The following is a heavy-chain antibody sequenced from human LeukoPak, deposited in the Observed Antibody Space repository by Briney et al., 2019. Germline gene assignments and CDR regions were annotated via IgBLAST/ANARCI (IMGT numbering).Heavy chain of an antibody. V-gene: IGHV4-34*01. J-gene: IGHJ4*02. D-gene: IGHD6-13*01. Sequence: PSETLSLTCAVYGGSFSGYYWSWIRQPPGKGLEWIGETNHSGSTNYNPSLKSRVTISVDTSKNQFSLKLSSVTAADTAVYYCARGPKIAAAGEGVFDYWGQGTLVTVSS. CDR2: TNHSGST. CDR3: ARGPKIAAAGEGVFDY. CDR1: GGSFSGYY.